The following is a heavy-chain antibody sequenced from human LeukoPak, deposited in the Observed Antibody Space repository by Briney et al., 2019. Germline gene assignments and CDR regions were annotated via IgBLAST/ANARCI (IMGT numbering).Heavy chain of an antibody. Sequence: GGSLRLSCAASGFTFSSYAMSWVRQAPGEGLEWVSAISGSGGSTYYADSVKGRFTISRDNSKNTLYLQMNSLRAEDTAVYYCAKGYCSSTSCYSRFDPWGQGTLVTVSS. CDR1: GFTFSSYA. V-gene: IGHV3-23*01. J-gene: IGHJ5*02. D-gene: IGHD2-2*02. CDR3: AKGYCSSTSCYSRFDP. CDR2: ISGSGGST.